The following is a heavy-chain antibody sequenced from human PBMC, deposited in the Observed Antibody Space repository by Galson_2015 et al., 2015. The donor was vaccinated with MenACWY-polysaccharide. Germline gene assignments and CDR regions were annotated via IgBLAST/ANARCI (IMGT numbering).Heavy chain of an antibody. J-gene: IGHJ3*02. Sequence: SLRLSCAASGFTFSDYYMSWIRQAPGKGLECISHISSRGGTIYYADSVKGRFTISRDNAKNSLYLQMNSLRAEDTAMYYCARSAWLDSWGQGTMVTVSS. D-gene: IGHD6-25*01. CDR2: ISSRGGTI. V-gene: IGHV3-11*01. CDR1: GFTFSDYY. CDR3: ARSAWLDS.